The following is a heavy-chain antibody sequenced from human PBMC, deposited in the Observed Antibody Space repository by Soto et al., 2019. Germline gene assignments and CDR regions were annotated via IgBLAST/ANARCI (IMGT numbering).Heavy chain of an antibody. D-gene: IGHD3-10*01. CDR2: IYTSGST. Sequence: SETLSLTCTVSGGSISSYYWSWIRQPSGKGLEWIGRIYTSGSTNYNPSLKSRATMSVDTSKNQFSLKLSSVTAADTAVYYCARDLKFGQADYWGQGSQVTVSS. CDR1: GGSISSYY. V-gene: IGHV4-4*07. J-gene: IGHJ4*02. CDR3: ARDLKFGQADY.